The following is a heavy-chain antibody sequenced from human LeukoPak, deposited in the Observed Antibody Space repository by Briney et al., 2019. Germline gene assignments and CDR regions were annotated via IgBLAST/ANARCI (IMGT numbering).Heavy chain of an antibody. D-gene: IGHD5-12*01. Sequence: GGSLRLSCAASGFTFSSYDMHWVRQATGKGLEWVSAIGTAGDTYYPGSVKGRVTISRENAKNSLYLQMNSLRAGDTAVYYCARGAPTWGGAWLPEVWYFDLWGRGTLVTVSS. V-gene: IGHV3-13*01. CDR2: IGTAGDT. CDR3: ARGAPTWGGAWLPEVWYFDL. CDR1: GFTFSSYD. J-gene: IGHJ2*01.